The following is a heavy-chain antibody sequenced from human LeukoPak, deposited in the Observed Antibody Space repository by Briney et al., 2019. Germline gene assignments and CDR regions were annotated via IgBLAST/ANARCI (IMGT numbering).Heavy chain of an antibody. Sequence: GGSLRLSCAASGFTFSSYSMNWVRQAPGKGLEWVSSISSSSSYMYYADSVKGRFTISRDNAKNSLYLQMNSLRAEDTAVYYCARHYDSSGYHFDYWGQGTLVTVSS. CDR2: ISSSSSYM. J-gene: IGHJ4*02. V-gene: IGHV3-21*01. D-gene: IGHD3-22*01. CDR1: GFTFSSYS. CDR3: ARHYDSSGYHFDY.